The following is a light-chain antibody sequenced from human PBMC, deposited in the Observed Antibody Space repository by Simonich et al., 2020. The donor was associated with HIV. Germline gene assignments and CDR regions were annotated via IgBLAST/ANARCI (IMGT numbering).Light chain of an antibody. CDR3: QQYGSSPWT. CDR2: GAS. J-gene: IGKJ1*01. CDR1: QSISNN. Sequence: EIVMTQSPAPLSVSPGERATLSCRASQSISNNLAWYQQKPCQAPRLLIYGASSRATGIPDRFSGSGSETDFTLTISRLEPEDFAVYYCQQYGSSPWTFGQGTKVEIK. V-gene: IGKV3-20*01.